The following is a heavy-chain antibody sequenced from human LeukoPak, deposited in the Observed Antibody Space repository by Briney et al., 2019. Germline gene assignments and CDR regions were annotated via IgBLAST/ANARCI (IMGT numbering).Heavy chain of an antibody. J-gene: IGHJ4*02. CDR3: AGRHSGSYYSFDY. CDR2: INHSGST. CDR1: GGSFSGYY. V-gene: IGHV4-34*01. Sequence: SETLSLTCAVYGGSFSGYYWNWIRQPPGKGLEWIGEINHSGSTNYNPSLKSRVTISVNTSKDQFSLKLSSVTAADTAVYYCAGRHSGSYYSFDYWGQGTLVTVSS. D-gene: IGHD1-26*01.